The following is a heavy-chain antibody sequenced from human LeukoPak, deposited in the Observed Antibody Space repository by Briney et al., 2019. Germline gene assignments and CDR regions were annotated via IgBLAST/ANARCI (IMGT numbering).Heavy chain of an antibody. D-gene: IGHD1-1*01. CDR1: GFTFSSYW. CDR3: ARDRTGNDY. J-gene: IGHJ4*02. V-gene: IGHV3-7*01. Sequence: GGSLRLSCAAYGFTFSSYWMSWIRQAPGKGLEWVANIKEDGSEKYYVDSVRGRFTISRDNAKNSLSLQMNSLRAEDTAVYYCARDRTGNDYWGQGALVTVSS. CDR2: IKEDGSEK.